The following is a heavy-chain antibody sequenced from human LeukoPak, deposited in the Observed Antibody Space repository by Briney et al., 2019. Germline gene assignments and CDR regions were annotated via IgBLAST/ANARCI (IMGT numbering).Heavy chain of an antibody. CDR2: IFWYDNE. D-gene: IGHD2-2*01. CDR3: SHRHNLGVPGPVVTFDS. J-gene: IGHJ5*01. Sequence: SGPTLVNPTQTLTLTCTFSGVSLSNGGMGVGWIRQPPGKALEWLAFIFWYDNEHYSPSLKNRLTITKDTSKNQVILTMTNMDPVDTATYYCSHRHNLGVPGPVVTFDSWGQGTLVTVSS. CDR1: GVSLSNGGMG. V-gene: IGHV2-5*01.